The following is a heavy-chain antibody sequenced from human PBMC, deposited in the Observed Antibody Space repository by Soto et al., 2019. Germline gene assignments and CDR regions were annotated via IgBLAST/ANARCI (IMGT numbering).Heavy chain of an antibody. J-gene: IGHJ3*01. D-gene: IGHD2-15*01. CDR3: ARDIFCNVNAFDL. Sequence: QGQLVQSGRDMKKPGASVTVSCKASGYIFSSYNINWVRQAPGQGLEWMGWISGYSGSTNYAPAFQGRFTMTTDTSRTTVYMELRSLTSDDTAMYYCARDIFCNVNAFDLWGQGTLVTVSS. CDR1: GYIFSSYN. CDR2: ISGYSGST. V-gene: IGHV1-18*01.